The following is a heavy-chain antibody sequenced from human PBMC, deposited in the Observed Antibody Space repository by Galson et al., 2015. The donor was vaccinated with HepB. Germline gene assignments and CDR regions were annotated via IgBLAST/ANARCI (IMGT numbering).Heavy chain of an antibody. CDR3: AKGTYYDFWSGYYESY. Sequence: SLRLSCAASGFTFSSYAMSWVRQAPGKGLEWVSAISGSGGSTYYADSVKGRFTISRDNSKNTLYLQMNSLRAEDTAVYYCAKGTYYDFWSGYYESYWGQGTLVTVSS. J-gene: IGHJ4*02. CDR2: ISGSGGST. CDR1: GFTFSSYA. D-gene: IGHD3-3*01. V-gene: IGHV3-23*01.